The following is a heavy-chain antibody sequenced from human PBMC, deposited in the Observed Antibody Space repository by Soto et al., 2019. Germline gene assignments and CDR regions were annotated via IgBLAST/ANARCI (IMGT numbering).Heavy chain of an antibody. V-gene: IGHV4-4*02. CDR2: IFHDGTA. CDR1: GVSISSGNW. CDR3: ARLVYDTRLDYLYFDF. Sequence: SETLSLTCTVSGVSISSGNWWTWVRQSPRKGLEYIGEIFHDGTANYFPSFERRVAMSVDKSKNQFSLKLTSVTAADAAIYYCARLVYDTRLDYLYFDFWGQGAQVTVSS. D-gene: IGHD3-16*01. J-gene: IGHJ4*02.